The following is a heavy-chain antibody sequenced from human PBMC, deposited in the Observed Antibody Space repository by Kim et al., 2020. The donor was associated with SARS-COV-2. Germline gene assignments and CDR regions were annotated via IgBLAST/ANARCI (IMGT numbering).Heavy chain of an antibody. Sequence: SETLSLTCTVSGDSTNRGGYYWSWIRQHPGKGLEWIGFIDYSGSSYYNPSLESRVTISVDTSKNQFSLKLNSANAADTAVYYCARDRYSTTPWDYYSGMDVWGQGTTVTVSS. CDR2: IDYSGSS. V-gene: IGHV4-31*03. D-gene: IGHD1-26*01. J-gene: IGHJ6*02. CDR1: GDSTNRGGYY. CDR3: ARDRYSTTPWDYYSGMDV.